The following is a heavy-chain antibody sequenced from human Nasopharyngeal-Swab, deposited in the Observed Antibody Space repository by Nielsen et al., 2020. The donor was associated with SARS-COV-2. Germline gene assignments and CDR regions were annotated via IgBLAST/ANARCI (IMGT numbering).Heavy chain of an antibody. J-gene: IGHJ6*02. CDR2: IYYSGST. Sequence: GSLRLSCTVSGGSISSSSYYWGWIRQPPGKGLEWIGSIYYSGSTYYNPSLKSRVTIPVDTSKNQFSLKLSSVTAADTAVYYCASGSGSYYKGPGVWGQGTTVTVSS. D-gene: IGHD3-10*01. V-gene: IGHV4-39*01. CDR3: ASGSGSYYKGPGV. CDR1: GGSISSSSYY.